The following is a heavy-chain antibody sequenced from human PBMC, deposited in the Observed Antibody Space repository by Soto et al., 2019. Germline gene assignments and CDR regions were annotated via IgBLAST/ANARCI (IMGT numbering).Heavy chain of an antibody. CDR1: GFTFSSYG. J-gene: IGHJ6*03. CDR2: ISYDGSNK. V-gene: IGHV3-30*18. Sequence: PGGSLRLSCAASGFTFSSYGMHWVRQAPGKGLEWVAVISYDGSNKYYADSVKGRFTISRDNSKNTLYLQMNSLRAEDTAVYYCAKDREDYYYYYYMDVWGKGTTVTVSS. D-gene: IGHD1-26*01. CDR3: AKDREDYYYYYYMDV.